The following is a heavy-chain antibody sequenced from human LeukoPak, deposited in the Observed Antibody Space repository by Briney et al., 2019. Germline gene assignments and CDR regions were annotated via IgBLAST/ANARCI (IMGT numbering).Heavy chain of an antibody. CDR3: ARAPYSYGNFDY. CDR2: IYFSGST. V-gene: IGHV4-59*01. Sequence: SETLSLTCAVYGGSFSGYYWSWIRQPPGKGLEWIGYIYFSGSTNYNPSLKSRVTISVDTSKNQFSLKLSSVTAADTAVYYCARAPYSYGNFDYWGQGTLVTVSS. CDR1: GGSFSGYY. J-gene: IGHJ4*02. D-gene: IGHD5-18*01.